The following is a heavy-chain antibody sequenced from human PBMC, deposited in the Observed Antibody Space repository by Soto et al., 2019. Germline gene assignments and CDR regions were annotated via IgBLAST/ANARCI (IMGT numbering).Heavy chain of an antibody. J-gene: IGHJ4*02. CDR3: VREDILGVRSFVY. Sequence: EVHLVESGGGLVQWGGSLRLSCAASGFTFSGYSVNWVRQAPGKGLEWISYISSGSKTIYYADSVKGRFIVSRDNAKNSQYLQMSSLRDEDTAVYYCVREDILGVRSFVYWGQGTLVTVSS. CDR2: ISSGSKTI. D-gene: IGHD3-9*01. CDR1: GFTFSGYS. V-gene: IGHV3-48*02.